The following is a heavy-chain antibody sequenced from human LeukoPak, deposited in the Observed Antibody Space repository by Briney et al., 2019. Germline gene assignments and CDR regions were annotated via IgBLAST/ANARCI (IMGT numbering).Heavy chain of an antibody. Sequence: SETLSLTCTVSGGSINYYYWMWIRQPPGKGLEWIGYIYYSGGTHYNPSLKSRVTMLVDTSKNQFSLKLTAVTAADTAVYYCARGCVWGSYRYFDYWGQGTLVTVSS. J-gene: IGHJ4*02. CDR3: ARGCVWGSYRYFDY. D-gene: IGHD3-16*02. V-gene: IGHV4-59*01. CDR2: IYYSGGT. CDR1: GGSINYYY.